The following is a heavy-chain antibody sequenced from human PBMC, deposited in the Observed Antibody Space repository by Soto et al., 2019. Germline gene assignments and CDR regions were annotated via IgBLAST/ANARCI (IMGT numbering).Heavy chain of an antibody. D-gene: IGHD4-17*01. V-gene: IGHV3-23*01. Sequence: GGSLRLSCAASGFTFSSYAMSWVRQAPGKGLEWVSAISGSGGSTYYADSVKGRFTISRDNSKNTLYLQINSLRAEDTAVYYCAKELNRIYGDYSDDAFDIWGQGTMVTVSS. CDR1: GFTFSSYA. CDR2: ISGSGGST. CDR3: AKELNRIYGDYSDDAFDI. J-gene: IGHJ3*02.